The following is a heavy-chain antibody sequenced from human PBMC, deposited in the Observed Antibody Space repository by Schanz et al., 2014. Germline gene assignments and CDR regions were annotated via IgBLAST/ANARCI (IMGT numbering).Heavy chain of an antibody. CDR1: GFTFSDYY. D-gene: IGHD6-13*01. CDR3: AREQIMAAAGLVDY. Sequence: VQLLDSGGGLVQPGGSLRLSCAASGFTFSDYYMSWIRQAPGKGLEWVSALSGSGGSTYYADSVKGRFTISRDNAKNSLYLQMNSLRAEDTAVYYCAREQIMAAAGLVDYWGHGTLVTVSS. CDR2: LSGSGGST. V-gene: IGHV3-11*01. J-gene: IGHJ4*01.